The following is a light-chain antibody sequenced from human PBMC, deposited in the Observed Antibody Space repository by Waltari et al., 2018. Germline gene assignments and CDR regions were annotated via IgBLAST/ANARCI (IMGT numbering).Light chain of an antibody. CDR1: SSDVGSYEL. V-gene: IGLV2-23*02. J-gene: IGLJ3*02. Sequence: QSALTQPASVSGSPGQSITISCTGTSSDVGSYELVSWYQQHPGKAPKLMIYAVTQRPSGVSNRFSGSQSGTTASLTIAGLQPEDEADYYCCSYVSSDTLVFGGGTKLTVL. CDR3: CSYVSSDTLV. CDR2: AVT.